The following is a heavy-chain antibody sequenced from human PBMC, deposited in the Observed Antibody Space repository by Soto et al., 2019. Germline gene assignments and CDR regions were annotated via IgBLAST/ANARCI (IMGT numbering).Heavy chain of an antibody. J-gene: IGHJ5*02. V-gene: IGHV4-38-2*02. CDR1: TYSISSGFF. D-gene: IGHD1-1*01. Sequence: PSETLSLTCSVSTYSISSGFFWGWIRQPPGKGLEWIGSIFYTGDTYYNPSLKSRITVSVDTSRNQFSLKLTSLTAADTAVYYCARDTNSLDPWGQGILVTVSS. CDR2: IFYTGDT. CDR3: ARDTNSLDP.